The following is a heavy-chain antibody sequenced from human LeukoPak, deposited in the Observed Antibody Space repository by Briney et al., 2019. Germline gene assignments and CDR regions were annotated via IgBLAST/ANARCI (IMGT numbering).Heavy chain of an antibody. CDR2: INHSGST. J-gene: IGHJ4*02. Sequence: PSETLSLTCAVYGGSFSGYYWSWIRQPPGKGLEWIGEINHSGSTNYNPSLKSRVTISVDTSKNQFSLKLSSVTAADTAVYYCARGLPRIMRELLRSRPKPLNFDYWSQGTLVTVSS. V-gene: IGHV4-34*01. CDR3: ARGLPRIMRELLRSRPKPLNFDY. D-gene: IGHD1-26*01. CDR1: GGSFSGYY.